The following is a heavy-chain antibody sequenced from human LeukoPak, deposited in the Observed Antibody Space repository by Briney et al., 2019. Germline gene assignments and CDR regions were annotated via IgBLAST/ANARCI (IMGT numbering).Heavy chain of an antibody. CDR2: ISAYNGNT. V-gene: IGHV1-18*01. Sequence: ASVKVSCKASGYTFTSYAMNWVRQAPGQGLEWMGWISAYNGNTNYAQKLQGRVTMTTDTSTSTAYMELRSLRSDDTAVYYCARAGGYSYGYNGWFDPWGQGTLVTVSS. D-gene: IGHD5-18*01. J-gene: IGHJ5*02. CDR1: GYTFTSYA. CDR3: ARAGGYSYGYNGWFDP.